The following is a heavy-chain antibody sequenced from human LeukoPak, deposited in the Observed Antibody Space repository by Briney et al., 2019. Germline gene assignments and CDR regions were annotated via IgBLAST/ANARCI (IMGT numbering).Heavy chain of an antibody. V-gene: IGHV1-18*01. D-gene: IGHD2-2*01. CDR3: AREHIVVVPAAPPGRYGMDV. J-gene: IGHJ6*02. CDR1: GYTFTSYG. Sequence: ASVKVSCKASGYTFTSYGISWVRQAPGQGLEWMGWISAYNGNTNYAQKLQGRVTMTTDTSTSTAYMELRSLRSDDTAVYYCAREHIVVVPAAPPGRYGMDVWGQGTTVTVSS. CDR2: ISAYNGNT.